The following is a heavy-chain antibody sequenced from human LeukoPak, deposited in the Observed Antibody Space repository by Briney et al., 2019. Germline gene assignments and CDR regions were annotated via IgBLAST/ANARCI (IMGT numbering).Heavy chain of an antibody. CDR2: IYHSGST. J-gene: IGHJ5*02. CDR3: ARGDRFLEWLFWFDP. D-gene: IGHD3-3*01. CDR1: GYSISSGYY. Sequence: SETLSLTCTVSGYSISSGYYWGWIRQPPGKGLEWIGSIYHSGSTYYNPSLKSRVTISVDTSKNQFSLKLSSVTAADTAVYYCARGDRFLEWLFWFDPWGQGTLVTVSS. V-gene: IGHV4-38-2*02.